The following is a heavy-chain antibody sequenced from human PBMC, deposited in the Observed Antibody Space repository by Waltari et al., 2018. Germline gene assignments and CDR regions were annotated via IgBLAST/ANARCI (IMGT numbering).Heavy chain of an antibody. CDR2: IRYDGSNK. CDR3: AKEGGYGDYVDY. Sequence: QVQLVESGGGVVQPGGSLSLSWAASGFTLSSYGRHWVRQAPGKGLEWVAFIRYDGSNKYYADSVKGRFTISRDNSKNTLYLQMNSLRAEDTAVYYCAKEGGYGDYVDYWGQGTLVTVSS. CDR1: GFTLSSYG. V-gene: IGHV3-30*02. J-gene: IGHJ4*02. D-gene: IGHD4-17*01.